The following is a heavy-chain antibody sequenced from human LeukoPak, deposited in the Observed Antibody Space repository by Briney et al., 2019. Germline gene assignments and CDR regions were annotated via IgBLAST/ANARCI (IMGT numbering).Heavy chain of an antibody. CDR1: GFSLSTSGVG. D-gene: IGHD3-3*01. Sequence: SGPTLVNPTQTLTLTCTFSGFSLSTSGVGVGWICQPPGKALEWLALIYWNDDKRYSPSLKSRLTITKDTSKNQVVLTMTNMDPVDTATYYCAHGYYDFWSGYYTDYFDYWGQGTLVTVSS. CDR2: IYWNDDK. J-gene: IGHJ4*02. CDR3: AHGYYDFWSGYYTDYFDY. V-gene: IGHV2-5*01.